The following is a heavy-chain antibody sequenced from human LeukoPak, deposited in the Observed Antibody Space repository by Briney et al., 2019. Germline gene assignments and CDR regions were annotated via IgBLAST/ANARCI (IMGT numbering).Heavy chain of an antibody. J-gene: IGHJ4*02. CDR1: GYIFTSYW. CDR3: ARRGRSSSNFDF. V-gene: IGHV5-10-1*01. D-gene: IGHD6-6*01. CDR2: IDPTDSYT. Sequence: GESLKISCKGSGYIFTSYWITWVRQMPGKGLEWMGMIDPTDSYTNYSPSFQGHVNISTDKSISTAYLQWSSLKASDTAIYYCARRGRSSSNFDFWGQGTLVTVSS.